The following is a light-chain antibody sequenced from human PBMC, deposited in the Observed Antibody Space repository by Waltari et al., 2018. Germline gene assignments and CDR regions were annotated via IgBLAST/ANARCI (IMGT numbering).Light chain of an antibody. CDR3: QQYFSTPYT. J-gene: IGKJ2*01. CDR2: WAS. V-gene: IGKV4-1*01. Sequence: DIVMTQPPDSLAVSLGERATINCKSSQSVLSSSNNKNYLAWYQQKPGQPPKLLIYWASTRESGVPDRFSGSGSGTDFTLTISSLQAEDVAVYYCQQYFSTPYTFGQGTKLEIK. CDR1: QSVLSSSNNKNY.